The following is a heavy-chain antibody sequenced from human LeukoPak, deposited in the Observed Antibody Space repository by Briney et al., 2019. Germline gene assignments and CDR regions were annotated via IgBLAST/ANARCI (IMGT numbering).Heavy chain of an antibody. CDR2: ISGSGGST. D-gene: IGHD3-22*01. V-gene: IGHV3-23*01. CDR3: AKPSAPNYYDSSGDFDY. CDR1: GFTFSSYG. J-gene: IGHJ4*02. Sequence: PGGSLRLSCAASGFTFSSYGMSWVRQAPGKGLEWVSAISGSGGSTYYADSVKGRFTISRDNSKNTLYLQMNSLRAEDTAVYYCAKPSAPNYYDSSGDFDYWGQGTLVTVSS.